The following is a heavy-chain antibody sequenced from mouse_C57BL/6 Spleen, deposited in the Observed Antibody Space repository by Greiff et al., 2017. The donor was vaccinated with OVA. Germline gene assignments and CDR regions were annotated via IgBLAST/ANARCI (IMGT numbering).Heavy chain of an antibody. J-gene: IGHJ4*01. Sequence: QVQLQQSGAELVKPGASVKMSCKASGYTFTTYPIEWMKQNHGKSLEWIGNFHPYNDDTKYNEKFKGKATLTVEKSSSTVYLELSRLTSDDSAVYYWARGRVITAVVDYYAMDYWGQGTSVTVSS. D-gene: IGHD1-1*01. V-gene: IGHV1-47*01. CDR3: ARGRVITAVVDYYAMDY. CDR2: FHPYNDDT. CDR1: GYTFTTYP.